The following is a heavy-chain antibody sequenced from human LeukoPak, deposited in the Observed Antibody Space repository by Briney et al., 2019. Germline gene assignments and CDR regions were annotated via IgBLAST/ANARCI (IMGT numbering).Heavy chain of an antibody. Sequence: SVKVSCKASGGTFSSYAISWVRQAPGQGLEWMGRIIPIFGTADYAQKFQGRVTITTDESTSTAYMKLSSLRSEDTAVYYCARLGSNDAFDIWGQGTMVTVSS. D-gene: IGHD2-15*01. V-gene: IGHV1-69*05. J-gene: IGHJ3*02. CDR3: ARLGSNDAFDI. CDR2: IIPIFGTA. CDR1: GGTFSSYA.